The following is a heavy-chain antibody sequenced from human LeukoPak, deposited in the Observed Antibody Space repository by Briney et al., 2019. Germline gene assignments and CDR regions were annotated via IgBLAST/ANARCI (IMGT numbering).Heavy chain of an antibody. Sequence: GGSLRLSCAASGFTFSSYAMSWVRQAPGKGLEWVSGISGSGDNTYYADSVKGRFTISRDNSMNTLYVQVNSLGTEDTAAYYCAKGIYYDSSGSFYFDYSGQGTLVTVSS. CDR2: ISGSGDNT. V-gene: IGHV3-23*01. CDR1: GFTFSSYA. CDR3: AKGIYYDSSGSFYFDY. D-gene: IGHD3-22*01. J-gene: IGHJ4*02.